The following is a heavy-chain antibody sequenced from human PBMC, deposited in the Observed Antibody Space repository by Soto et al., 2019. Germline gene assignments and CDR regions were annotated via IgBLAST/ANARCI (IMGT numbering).Heavy chain of an antibody. Sequence: GSLRLSCAASGFTFSSYAMHWVRQAPGKGLEWVAVISYDGSNKYYADSVKGRFTISRDNSKNTLYLQMNSLRAEDTAVYYCAREHTDCSSTSCQISWFDPWGQGTLVTVSS. V-gene: IGHV3-30-3*01. J-gene: IGHJ5*02. D-gene: IGHD2-2*01. CDR3: AREHTDCSSTSCQISWFDP. CDR2: ISYDGSNK. CDR1: GFTFSSYA.